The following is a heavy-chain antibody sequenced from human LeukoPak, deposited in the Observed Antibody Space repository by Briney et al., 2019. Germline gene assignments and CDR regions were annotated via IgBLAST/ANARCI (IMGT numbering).Heavy chain of an antibody. CDR3: ARAFIRGAPDYFDL. D-gene: IGHD3-10*01. CDR2: IGYDGVQQ. Sequence: PGGSLRLSCTVSGFTFSSYPFHWVRQAPGKGPEWVAVIGYDGVQQFYTDSVKGRFTISRDDSKSTLYLQMDSLRVEDTAVYYCARAFIRGAPDYFDLWGQGTLVIVS. J-gene: IGHJ4*02. CDR1: GFTFSSYP. V-gene: IGHV3-30*04.